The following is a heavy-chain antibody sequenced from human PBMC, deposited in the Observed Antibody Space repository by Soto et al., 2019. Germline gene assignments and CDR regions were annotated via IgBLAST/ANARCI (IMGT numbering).Heavy chain of an antibody. Sequence: GSGPTLVNPTETLTLTCTVSGFSLSNARMGVSWIRQPPGKALEWLAHIFSNDEKSYSTSLKSRLTISKDTSKSQVVLTMTNMDSVDTATYYCARIDRSFEYSSSVGYWGQGTLVTVSS. D-gene: IGHD6-6*01. CDR1: GFSLSNARMG. CDR3: ARIDRSFEYSSSVGY. J-gene: IGHJ4*02. V-gene: IGHV2-26*01. CDR2: IFSNDEK.